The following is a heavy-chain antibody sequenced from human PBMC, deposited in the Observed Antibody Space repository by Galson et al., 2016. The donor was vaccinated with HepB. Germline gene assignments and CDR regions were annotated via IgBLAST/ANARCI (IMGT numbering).Heavy chain of an antibody. D-gene: IGHD2-15*01. CDR2: FDPEDGER. CDR1: GYTLTELS. CDR3: AVVMVDFELDAFDF. V-gene: IGHV1-24*01. J-gene: IGHJ3*01. Sequence: SVKVSCKVSGYTLTELSMHWVRQAPGKGLEWMGGFDPEDGERMYAEKLQGRVTMTEDTSTDTAYMDLSSLRSEDTAVYYCAVVMVDFELDAFDFWGQGTMVTVSS.